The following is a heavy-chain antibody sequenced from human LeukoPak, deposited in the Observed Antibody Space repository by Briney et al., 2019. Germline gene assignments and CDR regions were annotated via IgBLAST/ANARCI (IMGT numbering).Heavy chain of an antibody. CDR1: GGSFSGYY. J-gene: IGHJ5*02. D-gene: IGHD6-19*01. Sequence: SETLSLTCAVYGGSFSGYYWGWIRQPPGKGLEWIGNIYYSGSAYYNPSLKSRVTISVDTSKNQFSLKLSSVTAADTAVYYCARRGNGWYWFDPWGQGTLVTVSS. V-gene: IGHV4-34*01. CDR3: ARRGNGWYWFDP. CDR2: IYYSGSA.